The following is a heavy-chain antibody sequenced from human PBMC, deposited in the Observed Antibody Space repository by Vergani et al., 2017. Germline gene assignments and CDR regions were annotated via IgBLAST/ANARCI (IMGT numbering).Heavy chain of an antibody. V-gene: IGHV4-59*01. CDR3: ARSIVSRNPPDYFDN. Sequence: QVQLQESGPGLVRPSETLSLTCTVSGGSLSGYYWNWIRQTPGEGLEWIGYVEDSGYFNYNPSLKTRVSISSDTSNTQCPLMLSSVIVADTAVYYCARSIVSRNPPDYFDNWGQGTLVTVSS. D-gene: IGHD1-14*01. J-gene: IGHJ4*02. CDR1: GGSLSGYY. CDR2: VEDSGYF.